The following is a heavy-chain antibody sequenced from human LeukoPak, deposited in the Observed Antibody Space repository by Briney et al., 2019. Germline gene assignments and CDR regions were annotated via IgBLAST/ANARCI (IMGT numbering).Heavy chain of an antibody. V-gene: IGHV3-30*02. CDR2: IRYDGSNK. J-gene: IGHJ4*02. D-gene: IGHD6-19*01. CDR3: ARDLFTGVAGTGVDRFDY. CDR1: GFTFSSYG. Sequence: GGSLRLSCAASGFTFSSYGMHWVRQAPGKGLEWVAFIRYDGSNKYYADSVKGRFTISRDNSKNTLYLQMNSLRAEDTAVYYCARDLFTGVAGTGVDRFDYWGQGTLVTVSS.